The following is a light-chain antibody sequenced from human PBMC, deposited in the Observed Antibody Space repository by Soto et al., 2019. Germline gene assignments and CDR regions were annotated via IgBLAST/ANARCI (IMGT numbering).Light chain of an antibody. Sequence: DIQMTQSPSTLSASIGDRVTITCRASESIRTWLAWYQHKPGKAPKFLIYDASSLESGVPSRFSGSGSGTEFTLTISSLQPDDFATYYCQQYNSYSETFGQGTKVDIK. J-gene: IGKJ1*01. CDR2: DAS. V-gene: IGKV1-5*01. CDR1: ESIRTW. CDR3: QQYNSYSET.